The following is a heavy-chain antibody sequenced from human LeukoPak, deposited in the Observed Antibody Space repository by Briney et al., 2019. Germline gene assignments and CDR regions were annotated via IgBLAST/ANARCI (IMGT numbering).Heavy chain of an antibody. CDR1: GFTFSSYA. CDR2: ISGSGDST. J-gene: IGHJ4*02. D-gene: IGHD6-19*01. CDR3: AILIAVAGPATFY. Sequence: GGSLRLSCAASGFTFSSYAMSWVRQAPGKGLQWVSSISGSGDSTYYADSVKGRFTISRDNSNNTLYQQMNSLRAEDTAVYYCAILIAVAGPATFYWGQGTLVTVSS. V-gene: IGHV3-23*01.